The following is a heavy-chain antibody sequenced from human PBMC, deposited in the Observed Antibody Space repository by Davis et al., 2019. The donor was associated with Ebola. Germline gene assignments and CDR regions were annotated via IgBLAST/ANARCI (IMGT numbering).Heavy chain of an antibody. CDR3: ARAEYNWNYFAY. V-gene: IGHV1-18*01. D-gene: IGHD1-20*01. CDR1: GYTFSSFA. Sequence: ASVKVSCKASGYTFSSFAITWVREAPGQGLEWMGWISGYDGNTNYAQKLQGRVTMTTDTSTSTAYMELRSLRSDDTAVYYCARAEYNWNYFAYWGQGTLVTVSS. CDR2: ISGYDGNT. J-gene: IGHJ4*02.